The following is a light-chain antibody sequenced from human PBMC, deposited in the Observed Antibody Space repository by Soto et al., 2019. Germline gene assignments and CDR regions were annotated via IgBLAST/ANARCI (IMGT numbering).Light chain of an antibody. V-gene: IGKV3D-15*01. J-gene: IGKJ4*01. CDR3: QQYNNWPLT. CDR1: QSVSDN. CDR2: GAS. Sequence: IVMSQSPVTLSVSPGERATLSCRASQSVSDNLAWYQQKPGQAPRLLIYGASTRATGIPARFSGSGSGTEFTLTISSLQSEDFAVYYCQQYNNWPLTFGGGTKVDVK.